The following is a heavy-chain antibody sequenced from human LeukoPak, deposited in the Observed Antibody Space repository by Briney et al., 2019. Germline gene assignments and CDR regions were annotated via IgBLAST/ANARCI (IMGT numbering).Heavy chain of an antibody. CDR2: MYTSGST. J-gene: IGHJ4*02. D-gene: IGHD6-6*01. CDR3: ARGEKGSSSGSINY. Sequence: SETLSLTCTVSGGSINSGTYYWSWIRQPAGKGLEWIGRMYTSGSTNYNPSLESRVTMSVDTSKNQFSLKLSSVTAADTAVYYCARGEKGSSSGSINYWGQGTLVTVSS. CDR1: GGSINSGTYY. V-gene: IGHV4-61*02.